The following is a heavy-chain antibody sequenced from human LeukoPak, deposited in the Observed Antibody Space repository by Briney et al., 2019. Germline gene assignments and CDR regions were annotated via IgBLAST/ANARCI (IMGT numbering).Heavy chain of an antibody. Sequence: SVKVSCKASGGTFSSYAISWVRQAPGQGLEWMGGIIPIFGTANYAQKFQGRVTITADKSTSTAYMELSSLRSEDTAVYYCTYYYGSGSYYAPFDYWGQGTLVTVSS. CDR3: TYYYGSGSYYAPFDY. D-gene: IGHD3-10*01. CDR2: IIPIFGTA. CDR1: GGTFSSYA. J-gene: IGHJ4*02. V-gene: IGHV1-69*06.